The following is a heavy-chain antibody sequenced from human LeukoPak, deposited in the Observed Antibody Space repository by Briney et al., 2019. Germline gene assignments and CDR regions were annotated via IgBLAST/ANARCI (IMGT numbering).Heavy chain of an antibody. Sequence: ASVKVSCKTSGYTFTFFYVHWLRHSPGQGLEWMGWIRPGSGDINYAQNFRDRVTVTSDTSTTTAYMEVNKLTSDDTAVYYCARDDGDYLLGFDFWGQGTLVTVSS. CDR2: IRPGSGDI. CDR3: ARDDGDYLLGFDF. D-gene: IGHD4-17*01. J-gene: IGHJ4*02. CDR1: GYTFTFFY. V-gene: IGHV1-2*02.